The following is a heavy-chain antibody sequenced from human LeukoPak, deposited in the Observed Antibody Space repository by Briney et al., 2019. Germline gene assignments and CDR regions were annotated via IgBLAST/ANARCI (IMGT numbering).Heavy chain of an antibody. V-gene: IGHV3-23*01. CDR3: AKAGRVTYYFDY. Sequence: PGGSLRLSCAASGFTFSSYAMSWVRQAPGKGLEWVSAISGSGGSTYYADSVKGRFTISRDNSKNTLYLQMNSLGAEDTAVYYCAKAGRVTYYFDYWGQGTLVTVSS. D-gene: IGHD3-16*01. CDR2: ISGSGGST. CDR1: GFTFSSYA. J-gene: IGHJ4*02.